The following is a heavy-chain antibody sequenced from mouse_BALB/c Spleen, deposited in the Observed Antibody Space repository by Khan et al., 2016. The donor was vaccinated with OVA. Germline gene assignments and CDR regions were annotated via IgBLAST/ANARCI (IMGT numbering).Heavy chain of an antibody. CDR2: IRSKSNNYAT. V-gene: IGHV10-1*02. CDR1: GFTFNTYA. Sequence: EVQLVESGGGLVQPKGSLKLSCAASGFTFNTYAMNWVRQAPGKGLEWVARIRSKSNNYATYYADSVKYRFTISRDDSQSMLYLQMNNLKTEETALYYCERRSWFAYWGQGTLVTVSA. CDR3: ERRSWFAY. J-gene: IGHJ3*01.